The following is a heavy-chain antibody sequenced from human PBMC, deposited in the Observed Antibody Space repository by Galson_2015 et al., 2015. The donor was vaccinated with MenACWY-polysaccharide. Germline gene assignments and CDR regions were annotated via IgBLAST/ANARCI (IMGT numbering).Heavy chain of an antibody. Sequence: PALVKPTQTLTLTCTFSGFSLRTPGVGVGWIRQPPGKALEWLAVIFYDDQKNYSPFLKSRLTITKDTPKNQVVLTMANVDPVDTATYFCAGRRGVAGRWCDPWGQGILVIVSS. CDR3: AGRRGVAGRWCDP. D-gene: IGHD2-8*01. J-gene: IGHJ5*02. CDR1: GFSLRTPGVG. CDR2: IFYDDQK. V-gene: IGHV2-5*02.